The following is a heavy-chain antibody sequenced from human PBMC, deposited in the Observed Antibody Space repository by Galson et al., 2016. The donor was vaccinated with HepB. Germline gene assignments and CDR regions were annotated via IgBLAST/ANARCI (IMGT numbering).Heavy chain of an antibody. Sequence: QSGAEVKKPGESLKISCKGSGYRFTTYWIGWVRQMPGKGLEWMGVIYPGDSNTRYSPSFQGQVTFSVDKSISTAYLQWSSLKASDTAMYYCAREGRYCTSTSCYGYWYFDLWGRGTLVTVSS. J-gene: IGHJ2*01. CDR3: AREGRYCTSTSCYGYWYFDL. CDR2: IYPGDSNT. CDR1: GYRFTTYW. V-gene: IGHV5-51*01. D-gene: IGHD2-2*01.